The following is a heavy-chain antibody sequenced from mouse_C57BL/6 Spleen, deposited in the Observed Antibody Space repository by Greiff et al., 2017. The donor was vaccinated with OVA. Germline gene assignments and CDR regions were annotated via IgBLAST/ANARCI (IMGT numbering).Heavy chain of an antibody. CDR3: ARGGYYGSSYLFAY. J-gene: IGHJ3*01. CDR1: GYSITSGYY. CDR2: ISYDGSN. V-gene: IGHV3-6*01. Sequence: EVKLMESGPGLVKPSQSLSLTCSVTGYSITSGYYWNWIRQFPGNKLEWMGYISYDGSNNYNPSLKNRISITRDTSKNQFFLKLNSVTTEDTATYYCARGGYYGSSYLFAYWGQGTLVTVSA. D-gene: IGHD1-1*01.